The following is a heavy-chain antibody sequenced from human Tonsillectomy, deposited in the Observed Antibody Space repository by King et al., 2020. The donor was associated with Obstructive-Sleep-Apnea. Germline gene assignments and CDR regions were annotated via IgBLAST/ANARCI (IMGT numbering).Heavy chain of an antibody. J-gene: IGHJ4*02. D-gene: IGHD4-17*01. V-gene: IGHV4-4*02. Sequence: VQLQESGPGLVKPSGTLSLTCAVSGGSISRSRWWSWVRQPPGKGLEWIGDIYHSGTTNYNPSLKTRVTISVDKSKSQFSLKLSSVTAADTAVYYCARTTYGDYALDYWGQGTLVTVSS. CDR1: GGSISRSRW. CDR3: ARTTYGDYALDY. CDR2: IYHSGTT.